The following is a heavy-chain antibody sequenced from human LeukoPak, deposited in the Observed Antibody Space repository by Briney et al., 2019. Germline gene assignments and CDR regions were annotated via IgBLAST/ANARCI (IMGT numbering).Heavy chain of an antibody. CDR3: ARRGDSSGYYHDAFDI. CDR2: IWYDGSNK. CDR1: GFTFSSYG. J-gene: IGHJ3*02. Sequence: GGSLRLSCAASGFTFSSYGMHWVRQAPGKGLEWVAVIWYDGSNKYYADSVKGRFTISRDNSKNTLYLQMNSLRAEDTAVYYCARRGDSSGYYHDAFDIWGQGTMVTVSS. V-gene: IGHV3-33*01. D-gene: IGHD3-22*01.